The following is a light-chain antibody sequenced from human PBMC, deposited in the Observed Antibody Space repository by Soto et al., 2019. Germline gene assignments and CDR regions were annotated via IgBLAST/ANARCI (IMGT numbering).Light chain of an antibody. CDR1: TSNIGAPYD. CDR2: GDN. Sequence: QSALTQPPSVSGAPGQRVSISCTGSTSNIGAPYDVHWYQHLPGTAPKLLIYGDNNRPSGVPDRFSGSKSGTSASLAITRLQAEDEADYYCISYTVSRSYVFGPGTKVTVL. J-gene: IGLJ1*01. V-gene: IGLV1-40*01. CDR3: ISYTVSRSYV.